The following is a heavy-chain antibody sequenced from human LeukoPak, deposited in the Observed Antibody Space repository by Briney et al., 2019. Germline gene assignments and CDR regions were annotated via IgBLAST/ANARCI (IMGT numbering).Heavy chain of an antibody. CDR2: INPNSGGT. D-gene: IGHD3-10*01. J-gene: IGHJ4*02. CDR3: ARSTFSGSYYNGGHYFDY. V-gene: IGHV1-2*02. Sequence: ASVKVSCKASGGTFSSYAISWVRQAPGQGLEWMGWINPNSGGTNYAQKFQGRVTMTRDTSISTAYMELSRLRSDDTAVYYCARSTFSGSYYNGGHYFDYWGQGTLVTVSS. CDR1: GGTFSSYA.